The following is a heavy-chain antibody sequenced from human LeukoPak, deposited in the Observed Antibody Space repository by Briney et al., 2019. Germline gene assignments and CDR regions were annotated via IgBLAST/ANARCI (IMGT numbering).Heavy chain of an antibody. Sequence: SETLSLTCTVSGGSISSGGYYWSWIRQPPGKGLEWIGSIYYSGSTYYNPSLKSRVTISVDTSKNQFSLKLSSVTAADTAVYYCARLVAATNADFDYWGQGTLVTVSS. CDR2: IYYSGST. CDR3: ARLVAATNADFDY. D-gene: IGHD2-15*01. CDR1: GGSISSGGYY. V-gene: IGHV4-39*01. J-gene: IGHJ4*02.